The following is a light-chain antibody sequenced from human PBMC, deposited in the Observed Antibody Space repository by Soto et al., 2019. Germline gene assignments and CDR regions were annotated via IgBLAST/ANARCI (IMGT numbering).Light chain of an antibody. CDR1: QSVSSTY. CDR3: QQYSTSPPGFT. Sequence: EVVLTQSPGTLSLSPGERATLSCRASQSVSSTYLAWYQQKPGQAPRLLIYGASNRATGIPDRFTGSGSGTDFPLTISRLEPEDLAVYYCQQYSTSPPGFTFGPGTKVDIK. CDR2: GAS. J-gene: IGKJ3*01. V-gene: IGKV3-20*01.